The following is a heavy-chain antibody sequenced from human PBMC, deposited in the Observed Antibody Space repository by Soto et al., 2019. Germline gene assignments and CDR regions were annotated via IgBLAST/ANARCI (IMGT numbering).Heavy chain of an antibody. J-gene: IGHJ4*02. CDR3: AKDLAVAGDDY. D-gene: IGHD6-19*01. CDR1: GFTFSSYG. CDR2: ISYDGSNK. Sequence: QVQLVESGGGVVQPGRSLRLSCAASGFTFSSYGMHWVRQAPGKGLEWVAVISYDGSNKYYADSVKGRFTISRDNSKNTLYLQRNSLRAEDTAVYYCAKDLAVAGDDYWGQGTLVTVSS. V-gene: IGHV3-30*18.